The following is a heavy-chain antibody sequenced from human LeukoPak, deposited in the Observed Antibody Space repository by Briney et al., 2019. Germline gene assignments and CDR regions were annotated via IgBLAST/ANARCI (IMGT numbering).Heavy chain of an antibody. CDR3: ARGQARLAWFDT. CDR2: MYHSGST. Sequence: PSETLSLTCTVSGYSISSGYYWCWSRQPPGKGLEWIGSMYHSGSTYYKPSLKRRVTISLDASKNQFSLKLRSVPAADTAVYYCARGQARLAWFDTWGQGTLVTVSS. V-gene: IGHV4-38-2*02. CDR1: GYSISSGYY. D-gene: IGHD6-19*01. J-gene: IGHJ5*02.